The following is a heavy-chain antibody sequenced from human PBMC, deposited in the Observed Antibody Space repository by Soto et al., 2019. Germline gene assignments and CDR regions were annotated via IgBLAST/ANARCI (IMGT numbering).Heavy chain of an antibody. CDR3: TRDFSPNGGTPYY. CDR2: ISSSSSSI. Sequence: LRLSCAASGFHFSNFSMNWVRQAPGKGLEWVSYISSSSSSIYYADSVKGRFTISRDNAKNSLYLQMNSLRNEDTAVYYCTRDFSPNGGTPYYWGQGTLVTVSS. D-gene: IGHD2-15*01. CDR1: GFHFSNFS. J-gene: IGHJ4*02. V-gene: IGHV3-48*02.